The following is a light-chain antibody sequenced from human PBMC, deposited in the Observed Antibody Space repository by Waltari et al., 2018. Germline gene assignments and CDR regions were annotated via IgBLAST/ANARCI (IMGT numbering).Light chain of an antibody. CDR3: SSYTTDNTRV. CDR2: DVV. V-gene: IGLV2-14*01. CDR1: ASDGRGFSF. J-gene: IGLJ3*02. Sequence: QSALTQPASVSGSPGPSITIPCTGTASDGRGFSFVSWYQQHPGKAPKLMIYDVVNRPAGVPSRFSGSKSGNTASLTISGLRAEDEADYFCSSYTTDNTRVFGGGTKLTVL.